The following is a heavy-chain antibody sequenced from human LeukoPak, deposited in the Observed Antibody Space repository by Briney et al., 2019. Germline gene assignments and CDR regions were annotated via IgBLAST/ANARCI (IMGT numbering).Heavy chain of an antibody. V-gene: IGHV3-23*01. CDR2: MSGSGGTT. J-gene: IGHJ3*01. CDR1: GFTFSSHA. D-gene: IGHD6-6*01. CDR3: ARSSYSSSSSV. Sequence: GGSLRLSCAASGFTFSSHAMSWVRQAPGKGLEWVSGMSGSGGTTNYADSVKGRFTISRDNAKNSLYLQINSLRAEDTAVYYCARSSYSSSSSVWGQGTMVTVSS.